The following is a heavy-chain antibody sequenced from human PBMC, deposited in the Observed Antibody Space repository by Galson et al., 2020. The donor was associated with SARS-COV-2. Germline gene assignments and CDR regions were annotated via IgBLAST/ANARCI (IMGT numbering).Heavy chain of an antibody. J-gene: IGHJ3*02. CDR2: ISWNSGSI. CDR1: GFTFDDYA. Sequence: SLKISCAASGFTFDDYAMHWVRQAPGKGLEWVSGISWNSGSIGYADSVKGRFTISRDNAKNSLYLQMNSLRAEDTALYYCAKAVVFDALDIWGQGTMVTVSS. V-gene: IGHV3-9*01. CDR3: AKAVVFDALDI.